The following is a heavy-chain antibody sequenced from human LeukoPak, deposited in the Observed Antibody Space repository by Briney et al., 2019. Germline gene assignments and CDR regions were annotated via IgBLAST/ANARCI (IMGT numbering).Heavy chain of an antibody. V-gene: IGHV1-2*02. J-gene: IGHJ4*02. CDR3: ARTKQQLGAPTFDY. CDR1: GYTFTGYY. CDR2: INPNSGGT. D-gene: IGHD6-13*01. Sequence: PGASVKVSCKASGYTFTGYYMLWVRQAPGQGLEWMGWINPNSGGTNYAQKFQGRVTMTRDTSISTAYMELSRLRSDDTAVYYCARTKQQLGAPTFDYWGQGTLVTVSS.